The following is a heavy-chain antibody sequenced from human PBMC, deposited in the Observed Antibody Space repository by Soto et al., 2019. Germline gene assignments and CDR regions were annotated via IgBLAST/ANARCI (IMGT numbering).Heavy chain of an antibody. V-gene: IGHV1-69*04. CDR1: GGTFSSYT. Sequence: GASVKVSCKASGGTFSSYTISWVRQAPGQGLEWMGRIIPILGIANYAQKFQGRVTITADKSTSTAYMELSSLRSEDTAVYYCARDDSSTSRSLAARAAQDYYYYYMDVWGKGTTVNVSS. D-gene: IGHD2-2*01. CDR2: IIPILGIA. CDR3: ARDDSSTSRSLAARAAQDYYYYYMDV. J-gene: IGHJ6*03.